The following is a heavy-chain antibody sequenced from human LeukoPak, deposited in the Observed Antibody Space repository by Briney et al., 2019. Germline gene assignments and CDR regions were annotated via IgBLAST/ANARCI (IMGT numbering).Heavy chain of an antibody. CDR2: ISYSGST. V-gene: IGHV4-39*01. D-gene: IGHD2-15*01. CDR1: GGSISGSSYY. CDR3: ARRMVAATPGHY. J-gene: IGHJ4*02. Sequence: SETLSLTCTVSGGSISGSSYYWGWSRQPPGEGLEWIGSISYSGSTYYNPSLKSRVTISVDTSKNQFSLKLTSVNAADTAVYYCARRMVAATPGHYWGQGTLATISS.